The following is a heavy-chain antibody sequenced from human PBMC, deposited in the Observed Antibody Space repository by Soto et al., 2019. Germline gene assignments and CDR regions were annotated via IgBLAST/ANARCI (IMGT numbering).Heavy chain of an antibody. CDR1: GFTFSSYA. V-gene: IGHV3-23*01. CDR3: AKERSAGPRYNWFDP. Sequence: GGSLRLSCAASGFTFSSYAMSWVRQAPGKGLEWVSAISGSGGSTYYTDSVKGRFTISRDNSKNTLYLQMNSLRAEDTAVYYCAKERSAGPRYNWFDPWGQGTLVTVSS. J-gene: IGHJ5*02. D-gene: IGHD3-10*01. CDR2: ISGSGGST.